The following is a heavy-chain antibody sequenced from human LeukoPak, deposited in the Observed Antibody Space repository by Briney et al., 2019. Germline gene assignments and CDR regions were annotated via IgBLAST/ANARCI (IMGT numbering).Heavy chain of an antibody. CDR3: ARIYASGGGFDY. Sequence: GRSLRLSCAASGFNFDEYAMHWVRQAPGKGLVWVSRINSDGSSTTYADSVKGRFTISRDNAKNTLYLQMNSLRAEDTAVYYCARIYASGGGFDYWGQGTLVTVSS. CDR1: GFNFDEYA. J-gene: IGHJ4*02. V-gene: IGHV3-74*01. CDR2: INSDGSST. D-gene: IGHD6-19*01.